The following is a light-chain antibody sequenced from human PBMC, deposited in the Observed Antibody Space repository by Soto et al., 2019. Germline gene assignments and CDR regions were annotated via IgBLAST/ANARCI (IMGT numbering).Light chain of an antibody. CDR2: DAS. Sequence: EIVMTQSPASLSVSPGERATLSCRASQSVRGNLAWYQQKPGQAPRLLIYDASNRATGIPARFSGSGSGTDFTLTISSLEPEDFAVYYCQQRSNWPPVITFGQGTRLENK. CDR3: QQRSNWPPVIT. CDR1: QSVRGN. V-gene: IGKV3-11*01. J-gene: IGKJ5*01.